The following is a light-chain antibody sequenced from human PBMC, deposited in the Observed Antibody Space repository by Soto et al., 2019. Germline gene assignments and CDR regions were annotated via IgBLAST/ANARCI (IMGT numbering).Light chain of an antibody. CDR3: QHYNKLPLT. CDR1: QSVSSN. CDR2: GAS. Sequence: EIVLTQSPATLSVSPGERATLSCRASQSVSSNLAWDQQKPGQAPRLVIYGASTRATGIPARFSGSGSGTEFTLTISSLQSEDFAVYYCQHYNKLPLTFGGGAKVEIK. V-gene: IGKV3-15*01. J-gene: IGKJ4*01.